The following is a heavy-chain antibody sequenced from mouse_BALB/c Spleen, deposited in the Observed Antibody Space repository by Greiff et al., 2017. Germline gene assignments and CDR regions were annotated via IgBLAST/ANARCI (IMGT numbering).Heavy chain of an antibody. D-gene: IGHD1-1*01. J-gene: IGHJ4*01. Sequence: DVQLVESGGGLVQPGGSLRLSCATSGFTFSDFYMEWVRQPPGKRLEWIAASRNKANDYTTEYSASVKGRFIVSRDTSQSILYLQMNALRAEDTAIYYCARDADYYGSAPYYAMDYWGQGTSVTVSS. CDR1: GFTFSDFY. CDR3: ARDADYYGSAPYYAMDY. CDR2: SRNKANDYTT. V-gene: IGHV7-1*02.